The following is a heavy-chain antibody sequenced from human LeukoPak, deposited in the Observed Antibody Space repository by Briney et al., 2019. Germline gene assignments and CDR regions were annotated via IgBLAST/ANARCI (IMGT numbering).Heavy chain of an antibody. CDR2: IYYSGGT. CDR3: ARYYDILTGYRNDAFDI. V-gene: IGHV4-30-4*01. Sequence: SETLSLTCTVSGGSISSGDYYWSWIRQPPGKGLEWIGYIYYSGGTYYNPSLKSRVTISVDTSKNQFSLKLSSVTAADTAVYYCARYYDILTGYRNDAFDIWGQGTMVTVSS. CDR1: GGSISSGDYY. D-gene: IGHD3-9*01. J-gene: IGHJ3*02.